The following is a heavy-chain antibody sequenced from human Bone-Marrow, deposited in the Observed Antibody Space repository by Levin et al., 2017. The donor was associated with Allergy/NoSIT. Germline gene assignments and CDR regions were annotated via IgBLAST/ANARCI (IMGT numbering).Heavy chain of an antibody. CDR2: VSAYSGNT. J-gene: IGHJ6*02. CDR1: GYTFTTYG. CDR3: ARGHFPYYYYGMDV. V-gene: IGHV1-18*01. Sequence: GESLKISCKAPGYTFTTYGLTWVRQAPGQGLEWMGWVSAYSGNTNYALNLQDRVTMTTDTATNTAYMELTSLRSDDTAIYYCARGHFPYYYYGMDVWGQGTTVVVSS.